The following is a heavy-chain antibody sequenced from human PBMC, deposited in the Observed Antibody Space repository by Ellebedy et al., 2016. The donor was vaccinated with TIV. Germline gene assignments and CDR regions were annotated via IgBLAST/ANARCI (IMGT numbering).Heavy chain of an antibody. CDR3: AAGYSGGLYGIDY. CDR1: GFTFSSYS. V-gene: IGHV3-48*02. CDR2: ITSSSSNV. Sequence: GESLKISCAASGFTFSSYSMFWVRQAPGKGLEWVSYITSSSSNVYNADSVKGRFTISRDNAQNSLYLQMNSLRDEDTAVYYCAAGYSGGLYGIDYWGQGTLVTVSS. J-gene: IGHJ4*02. D-gene: IGHD6-19*01.